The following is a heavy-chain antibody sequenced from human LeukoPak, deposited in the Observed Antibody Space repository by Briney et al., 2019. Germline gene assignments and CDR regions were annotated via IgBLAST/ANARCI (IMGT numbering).Heavy chain of an antibody. D-gene: IGHD3-22*01. CDR1: GFTFSSYS. CDR3: ARERGYYYDSSGNFDY. Sequence: PGGSLRLSCAASGFTFSSYSMNWVRQAPGKGLEWVSSISSSSSYIYYADSVKGRFTISRDSAKNSLYLQMNSLRAEDTAVYYCARERGYYYDSSGNFDYWGQGTLVTVSS. CDR2: ISSSSSYI. J-gene: IGHJ4*02. V-gene: IGHV3-21*01.